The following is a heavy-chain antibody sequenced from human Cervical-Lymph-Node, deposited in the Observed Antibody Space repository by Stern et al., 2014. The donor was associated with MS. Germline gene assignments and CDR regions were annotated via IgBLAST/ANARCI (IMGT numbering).Heavy chain of an antibody. Sequence: VQLVQSGSEVKKPGSSVRVSCKASGGTFRNYALSWVRQAPGQGLEWMGVIIPVSGTTTYAQKFQGRVTIIADESTGTVFMDMSSLGSDDTAVYYCAIFHPPRWGQGTMVTVSS. CDR2: IIPVSGTT. CDR1: GGTFRNYA. V-gene: IGHV1-69*01. D-gene: IGHD6-6*01. CDR3: AIFHPPR. J-gene: IGHJ3*01.